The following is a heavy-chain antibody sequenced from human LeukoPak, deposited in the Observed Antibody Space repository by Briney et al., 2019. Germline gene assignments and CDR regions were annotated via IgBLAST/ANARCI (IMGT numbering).Heavy chain of an antibody. CDR1: GGSISSYY. Sequence: PSETLSLTCTVSGGSISSYYWSWIRQPPGKGLEWTGYIYYSGSTNYNPSLKSRVTISVDTSKNQFSLKLSSVTAADTAVYYCARGPRENSSGWYAGGYYYGMDVWGQGTTVTVSS. CDR3: ARGPRENSSGWYAGGYYYGMDV. V-gene: IGHV4-59*01. D-gene: IGHD6-19*01. J-gene: IGHJ6*02. CDR2: IYYSGST.